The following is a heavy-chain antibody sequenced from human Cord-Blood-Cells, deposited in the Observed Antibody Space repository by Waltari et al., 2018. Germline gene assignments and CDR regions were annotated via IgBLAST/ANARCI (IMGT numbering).Heavy chain of an antibody. V-gene: IGHV1-69*09. J-gene: IGHJ3*02. CDR3: ARVRDSSSSWDAFDI. Sequence: QVQLVQSGAEVKKPGPSVKVSCKASGGTFRSYPIRWVRQAPGQGPEWMGRSIPILGIANYAQKFQGRVTITADKSTSTAYMELSSLRSEDTAVYYCARVRDSSSSWDAFDIWGQGTMVTVSS. CDR2: SIPILGIA. CDR1: GGTFRSYP. D-gene: IGHD6-6*01.